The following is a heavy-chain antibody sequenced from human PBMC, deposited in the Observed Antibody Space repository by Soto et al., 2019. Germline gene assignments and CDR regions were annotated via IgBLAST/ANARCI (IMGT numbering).Heavy chain of an antibody. CDR1: GYTFTSYA. CDR2: INAGNGNT. D-gene: IGHD5-12*01. Sequence: QVQLVQSGAEEKKPGASVKVSCKASGYTFTSYAMHWVRQAPGQRLEWMGWINAGNGNTKYSQKFQGRVTITRDTSAPTAYMELSSLRSEDTAVYYCATSSSGYAYHYYSGMDVWGHGPTVTVSS. J-gene: IGHJ6*02. V-gene: IGHV1-3*05. CDR3: ATSSSGYAYHYYSGMDV.